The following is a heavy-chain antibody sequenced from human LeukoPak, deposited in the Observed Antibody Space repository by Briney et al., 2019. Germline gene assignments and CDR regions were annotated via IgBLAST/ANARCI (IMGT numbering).Heavy chain of an antibody. CDR2: IYYSGST. CDR3: ARVGGSYYGSGSRSYYYYYMDV. J-gene: IGHJ6*03. CDR1: GGSISSGDYY. V-gene: IGHV4-30-4*08. D-gene: IGHD3-10*01. Sequence: SETLSLTCTVSGGSISSGDYYWSWSRQPPGKGLEWIGYIYYSGSTYYNPSLKSRVTISVDTSKNQFSLKLSSVTAADTAVYYCARVGGSYYGSGSRSYYYYYMDVWGKGTTVTVSS.